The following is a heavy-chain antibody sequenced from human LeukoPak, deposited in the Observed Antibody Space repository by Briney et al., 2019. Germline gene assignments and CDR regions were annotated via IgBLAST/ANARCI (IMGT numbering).Heavy chain of an antibody. D-gene: IGHD4-17*01. Sequence: PSQTLSLTCTVSGGSISGGGYYWSWIRQHPGKGLEWIGYIYYSGSTYYNPSLKSRVTISVDTSKNQFSLKLSSVTAADTAVYYCARENGDYETFDYWGQGALVTVSS. CDR2: IYYSGST. CDR1: GGSISGGGYY. CDR3: ARENGDYETFDY. J-gene: IGHJ4*02. V-gene: IGHV4-30-4*08.